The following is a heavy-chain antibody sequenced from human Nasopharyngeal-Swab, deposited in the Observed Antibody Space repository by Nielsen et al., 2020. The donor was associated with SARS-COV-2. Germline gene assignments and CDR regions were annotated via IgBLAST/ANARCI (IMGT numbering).Heavy chain of an antibody. J-gene: IGHJ4*02. V-gene: IGHV3-30*18. Sequence: GGSLRLSCAASGFTFSSYGMHWVRQAPGKGLEWVAVISYDGSNKYYADSVKGRFTISRDNSKNTLYLQMNSLRAEDTAVYYCAKDYYDSSGYLEYYFDYWGQGTLVTVSS. CDR1: GFTFSSYG. CDR3: AKDYYDSSGYLEYYFDY. CDR2: ISYDGSNK. D-gene: IGHD3-22*01.